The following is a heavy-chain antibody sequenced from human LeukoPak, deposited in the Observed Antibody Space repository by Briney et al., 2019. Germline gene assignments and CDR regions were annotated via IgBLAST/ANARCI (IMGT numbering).Heavy chain of an antibody. CDR2: ISGGGGST. J-gene: IGHJ5*02. CDR1: GFTFSDFA. CDR3: ARLPVAINGYFDP. Sequence: GGSLRLSCAASGFTFSDFAMTWVRQAPGKGLEWVSSISGGGGSTYYGDSVKGRFTISRDNSKNTLYLQMYSLGAEDTAVYYCARLPVAINGYFDPWGQGTLVTVSS. V-gene: IGHV3-23*01. D-gene: IGHD2-2*01.